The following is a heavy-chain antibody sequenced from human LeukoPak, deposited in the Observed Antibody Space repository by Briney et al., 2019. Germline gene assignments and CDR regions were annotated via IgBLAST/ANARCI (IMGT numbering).Heavy chain of an antibody. D-gene: IGHD2-15*01. CDR2: ISGSGAGT. CDR3: AKDRSDDTTWYVGSH. Sequence: GGSLRLSCAASGFTFSRYALSWVRQAPGKGLEWVSTISGSGAGTKYADSVRGRFTISRDNSKNTVYLQMNSLRDEDTAVYYCAKDRSDDTTWYVGSHWGQGTLVTVSS. V-gene: IGHV3-23*01. J-gene: IGHJ4*02. CDR1: GFTFSRYA.